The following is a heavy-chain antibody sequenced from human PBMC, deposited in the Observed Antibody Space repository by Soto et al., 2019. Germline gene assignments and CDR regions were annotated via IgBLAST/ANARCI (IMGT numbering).Heavy chain of an antibody. Sequence: KPSETLSLTCAVSGGSISSGGYSWSWIRQPPGKGLEWIGYMYHSGSTYYNPSLKSRVTISIDRSKNQFSLKLSSVTAADTAVYYRARVPAYWGQGILVTVSS. J-gene: IGHJ4*02. CDR2: MYHSGST. CDR3: ARVPAY. CDR1: GGSISSGGYS. V-gene: IGHV4-30-2*01. D-gene: IGHD2-2*01.